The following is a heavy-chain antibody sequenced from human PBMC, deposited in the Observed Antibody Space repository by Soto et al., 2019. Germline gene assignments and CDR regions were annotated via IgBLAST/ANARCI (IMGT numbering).Heavy chain of an antibody. CDR1: GYTFSRYA. Sequence: EVKLLESGGGLVQPGGSLRLSCAASGYTFSRYAMRWVRQAPVKGLEWVSAISGSGDSTYYADSVKGRFTISRDNSKNTLYLQMNSLSAEDTAVYYCARRGSGSYYDYWGQGTLVTVSS. V-gene: IGHV3-23*01. CDR3: ARRGSGSYYDY. D-gene: IGHD1-26*01. J-gene: IGHJ4*02. CDR2: ISGSGDST.